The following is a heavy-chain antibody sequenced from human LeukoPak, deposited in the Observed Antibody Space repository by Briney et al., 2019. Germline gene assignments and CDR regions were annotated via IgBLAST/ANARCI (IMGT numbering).Heavy chain of an antibody. Sequence: PSETLSLTCAVYGGSFSGYYWSWIRQPPGKGLEWIGEINHSGSTNYNPSLKSRVTILVDTSKNQFSLELSSVTAADTAVYYCARAGTRRDIAGATRAVKYWGQGTLVTVSS. D-gene: IGHD1-26*01. J-gene: IGHJ4*02. CDR3: ARAGTRRDIAGATRAVKY. CDR2: INHSGST. V-gene: IGHV4-34*01. CDR1: GGSFSGYY.